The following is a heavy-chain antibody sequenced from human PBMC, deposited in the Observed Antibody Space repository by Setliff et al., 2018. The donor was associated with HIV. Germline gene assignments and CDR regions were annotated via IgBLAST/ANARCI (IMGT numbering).Heavy chain of an antibody. CDR2: IYASGRT. J-gene: IGHJ4*02. V-gene: IGHV4-4*07. CDR3: ARGPTIFNFDS. CDR1: GGSISSYY. Sequence: PSETLSLTCTVSGGSISSYYWSWIRQPAGKGLEWIGRIYASGRTNYNPSLKSRVTISVDTSKNQFSLRLTSVTAADTAVYYCARGPTIFNFDSWGQGTLVTVSS. D-gene: IGHD3-3*01.